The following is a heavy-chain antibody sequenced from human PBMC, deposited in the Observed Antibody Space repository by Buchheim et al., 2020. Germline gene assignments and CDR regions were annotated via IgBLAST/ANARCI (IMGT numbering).Heavy chain of an antibody. D-gene: IGHD3-3*01. Sequence: EVQLVESGGGLVQPGGSLRLSCAASGFTFSSYVMHWVRQVPGKGLEWVSRLSHDGVNPSYADSVKGRFTISRDNAKTTLYLQMNSLRAEDTAVYYCAKVKGDFGVVNFFDYWGQGSL. CDR3: AKVKGDFGVVNFFDY. V-gene: IGHV3-74*01. J-gene: IGHJ4*02. CDR1: GFTFSSYV. CDR2: LSHDGVNP.